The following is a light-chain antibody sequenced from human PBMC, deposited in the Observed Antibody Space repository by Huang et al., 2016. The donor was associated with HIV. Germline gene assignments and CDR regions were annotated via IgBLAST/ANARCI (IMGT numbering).Light chain of an antibody. J-gene: IGKJ1*01. V-gene: IGKV3-15*01. CDR3: QHDSNWPPWT. Sequence: EIVMTQSPATLSLSPGDRATLSCQASQSVSNNLVWLQHKPGPAPRLHIYAASIRPSDIPARFGGSGSGTEFTLTISSLQSEDFAFYYCQHDSNWPPWTFGQGTRVEIK. CDR1: QSVSNN. CDR2: AAS.